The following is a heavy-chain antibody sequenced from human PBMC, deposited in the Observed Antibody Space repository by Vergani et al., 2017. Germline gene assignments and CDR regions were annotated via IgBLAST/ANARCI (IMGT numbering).Heavy chain of an antibody. V-gene: IGHV2-70*15. CDR1: GFSLSTSGMC. CDR3: ARTGYSYSKAFDY. Sequence: QVTLRESGPALVKPTQTLTLTCPFSGFSLSTSGMCVSWIRQPPGKALEWLARIDWVDDKYYSTSLKTMLTISKDTSKNQVVLTMTNMDPVDTATYYGARTGYSYSKAFDYWGQGTLVTVSS. J-gene: IGHJ4*02. CDR2: IDWVDDK. D-gene: IGHD5-18*01.